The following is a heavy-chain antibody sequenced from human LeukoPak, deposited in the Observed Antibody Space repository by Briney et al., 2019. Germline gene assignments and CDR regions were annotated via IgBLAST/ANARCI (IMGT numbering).Heavy chain of an antibody. D-gene: IGHD3-22*01. CDR3: AREKGITMIAVVITPYFDY. CDR2: IDYSGST. CDR1: NGSITTSSYN. J-gene: IGHJ4*02. Sequence: SETLSLTCTVSNGSITTSSYNWGWIRQPPGKGLEWIGNIDYSGSTYYNPSLKSRVTISVDTSKNQFSLKLSSVTAADTAVYYCAREKGITMIAVVITPYFDYWGQGTLVTVSS. V-gene: IGHV4-39*07.